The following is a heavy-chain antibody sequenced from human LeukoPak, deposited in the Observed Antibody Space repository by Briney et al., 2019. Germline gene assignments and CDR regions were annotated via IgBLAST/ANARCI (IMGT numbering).Heavy chain of an antibody. D-gene: IGHD5-18*01. J-gene: IGHJ4*02. CDR3: ARGPNTAMAPTWD. V-gene: IGHV1-69*01. CDR1: GGTFSSYA. Sequence: GSSVKVSCKASGGTFSSYAISWVRQAPGQRLEWMGGIIPIFGTANYAQKFQGRVTITADESTSTAYMELSSLRSEDTAVYYCARGPNTAMAPTWDWGQGTLVTVSP. CDR2: IIPIFGTA.